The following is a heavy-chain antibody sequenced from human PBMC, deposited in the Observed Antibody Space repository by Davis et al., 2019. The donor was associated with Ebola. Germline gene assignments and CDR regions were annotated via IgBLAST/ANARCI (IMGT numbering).Heavy chain of an antibody. Sequence: AASVKVSCKASGGTFNSYAISWVRQAPGQGLEWMGWISAYNGNTNYAQKLQGRVTMTTDTSTSTAYMELRSLRSDDTAVYYCAGGRSGWYYYFDYWGQGTLVTVSS. V-gene: IGHV1-18*01. CDR1: GGTFNSYA. CDR2: ISAYNGNT. D-gene: IGHD6-19*01. J-gene: IGHJ4*02. CDR3: AGGRSGWYYYFDY.